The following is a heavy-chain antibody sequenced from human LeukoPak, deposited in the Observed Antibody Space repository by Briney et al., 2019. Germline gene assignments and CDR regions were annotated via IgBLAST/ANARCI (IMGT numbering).Heavy chain of an antibody. CDR1: GGSFSSYY. CDR2: IYYSGST. J-gene: IGHJ4*02. Sequence: PSETLSLTCAVYGGSFSSYYWSWIRQPPGKGLEWIGSIYYSGSTYYNPSLKSRVTISVDTSKNQFSLKLSSVTAADTAVYYCARQSCSSTSCYDYWGQGTLVTVSS. V-gene: IGHV4-59*04. D-gene: IGHD2-2*01. CDR3: ARQSCSSTSCYDY.